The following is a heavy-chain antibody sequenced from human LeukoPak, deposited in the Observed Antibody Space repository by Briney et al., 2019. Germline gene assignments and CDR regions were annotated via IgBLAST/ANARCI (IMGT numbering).Heavy chain of an antibody. J-gene: IGHJ2*01. CDR3: TRARWYFAL. V-gene: IGHV4-59*01. CDR2: IYYSGST. Sequence: SETLSLTCTVSGVSISSYYWSWIRQPPGKGLEWIGYIYYSGSTNYNPSLKSRVTISVDTSKNQFSLKLSSVTAADTAVYYCTRARWYFALWGRGTLVTVSS. CDR1: GVSISSYY.